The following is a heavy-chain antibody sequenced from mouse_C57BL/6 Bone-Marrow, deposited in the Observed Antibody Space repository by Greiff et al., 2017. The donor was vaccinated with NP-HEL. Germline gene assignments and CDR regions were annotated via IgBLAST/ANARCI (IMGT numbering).Heavy chain of an antibody. J-gene: IGHJ3*01. CDR2: IDPANGNT. D-gene: IGHD2-3*01. V-gene: IGHV14-3*01. Sequence: VQLKQSVAELVRPGASVKLSCTASGFNIKNTYMHWVKQRPEQGLEWIGRIDPANGNTKYAPKFQGKATITADTSSNTAYLQLSSLTSEDTAIYYCASSNGYYGGWFAYWGQGTLVTVSA. CDR1: GFNIKNTY. CDR3: ASSNGYYGGWFAY.